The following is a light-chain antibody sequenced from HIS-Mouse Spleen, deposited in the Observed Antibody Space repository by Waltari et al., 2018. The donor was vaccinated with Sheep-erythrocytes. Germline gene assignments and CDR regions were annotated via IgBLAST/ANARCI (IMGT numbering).Light chain of an antibody. J-gene: IGLJ2*01. CDR1: KLGDKY. CDR2: QGS. Sequence: SYELTQPPSVSVSPGQTASITCSGDKLGDKYACWYQQKPGQSHVLVIYQGSKRPSGIPERFSGSNSGNTATLTISGTQAMDEADYYCQAWDSSTVVFGGGTKLTVL. CDR3: QAWDSSTVV. V-gene: IGLV3-1*01.